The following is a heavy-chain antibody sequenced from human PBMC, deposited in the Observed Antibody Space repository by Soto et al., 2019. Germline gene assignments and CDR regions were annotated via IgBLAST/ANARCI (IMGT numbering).Heavy chain of an antibody. Sequence: QVQLQESGPGLVKPSETLSLTCTVSGGSISSYYWSWIRQPPGKGLEWNGYIYYSGSTNYNPSLKSRVTISLDTYKNQFSLKLSSVTVADTALYYCAGHGGPRDYYGSGSYRYFGYWGQGTLVTVSS. D-gene: IGHD3-10*01. CDR1: GGSISSYY. V-gene: IGHV4-59*08. CDR2: IYYSGST. CDR3: AGHGGPRDYYGSGSYRYFGY. J-gene: IGHJ4*02.